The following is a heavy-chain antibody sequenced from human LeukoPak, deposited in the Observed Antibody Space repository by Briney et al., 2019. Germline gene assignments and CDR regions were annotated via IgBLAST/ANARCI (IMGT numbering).Heavy chain of an antibody. J-gene: IGHJ3*02. CDR1: GFTFSSYG. Sequence: GRSLRLSCAASGFTFSSYGMHWVRQAPGKGLEWVAVIWYDGSNKYYVDSVKGRFTISRDNSKNTLYLQMNSLRAEDTAVYYCARDCSGGSCDAFDIWGQGTMVTVSS. CDR3: ARDCSGGSCDAFDI. D-gene: IGHD2-15*01. CDR2: IWYDGSNK. V-gene: IGHV3-33*01.